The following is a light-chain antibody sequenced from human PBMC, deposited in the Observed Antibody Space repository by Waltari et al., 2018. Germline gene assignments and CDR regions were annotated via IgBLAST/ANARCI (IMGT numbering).Light chain of an antibody. J-gene: IGKJ2*01. V-gene: IGKV1-5*03. CDR1: QSISNW. Sequence: DIQMTQSPSTLSASVGDRVTITCRASQSISNWLAWYQQKPGKAPKLLIYKSFSLEGGVPSRFSGSGSETEFTLTISSLQPDDFATYYCQQYNMSPYTFGQGTNLEI. CDR2: KSF. CDR3: QQYNMSPYT.